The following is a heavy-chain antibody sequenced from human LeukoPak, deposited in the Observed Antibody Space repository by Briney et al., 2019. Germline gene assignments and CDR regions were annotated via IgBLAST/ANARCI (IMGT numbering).Heavy chain of an antibody. J-gene: IGHJ4*02. CDR3: ARHPDMVPFDY. CDR2: IYYSGST. V-gene: IGHV4-39*01. D-gene: IGHD3-10*01. Sequence: SETLSLTCTVSGGSISSGSYYWGWIRQPPGKGLEWIGSIYYSGSTYHNPSLKSRVTISVDTSKNQFSLKLSSVTAADTAVYYCARHPDMVPFDYWGQGTLVTVSS. CDR1: GGSISSGSYY.